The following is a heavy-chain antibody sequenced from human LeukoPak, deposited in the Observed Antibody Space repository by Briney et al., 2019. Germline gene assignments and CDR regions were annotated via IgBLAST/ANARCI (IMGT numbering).Heavy chain of an antibody. CDR2: VRDSGDST. CDR1: GFTFSNCA. D-gene: IGHD1-14*01. V-gene: IGHV3-23*01. CDR3: AKYITSDY. Sequence: GGSLRLSCAASGFTFSNCAMRCVRQAPGKGLEWVSGVRDSGDSTYYADSVKGRFPISRDNSKNTLYLQMNSLRAEDAGVYVCAKYITSDYWRQGTGVTGSS. J-gene: IGHJ4*02.